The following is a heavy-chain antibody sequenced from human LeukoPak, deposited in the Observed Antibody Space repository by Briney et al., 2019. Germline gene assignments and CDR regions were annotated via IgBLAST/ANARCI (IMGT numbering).Heavy chain of an antibody. J-gene: IGHJ4*02. V-gene: IGHV3-11*06. CDR1: GFTFSDYY. CDR3: ARDFWGISRQSLGQHVEVVY. CDR2: ISTSSSYI. D-gene: IGHD2-15*01. Sequence: PGGSLRLSCAASGFTFSDYYMSWIRQAPGKGLEWVSYISTSSSYIYYADSVKGRFTISTDNAKNSLYLQMNSLRAEDTAVYYCARDFWGISRQSLGQHVEVVYWGQGTLVTVSS.